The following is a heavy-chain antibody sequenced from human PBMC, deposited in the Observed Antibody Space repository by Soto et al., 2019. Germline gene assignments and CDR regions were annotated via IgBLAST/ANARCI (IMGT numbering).Heavy chain of an antibody. Sequence: TSETLSLTCAVYGGSFSGYYWSWIRQPPGKGLEWIGEINHSGSTNYNPSLKSRVTISVDTSKNQFSLKLSSVTAADTAVYYCARGRTDMNYLVYYYYGMDVWGQGTTVTVSS. V-gene: IGHV4-34*01. J-gene: IGHJ6*02. CDR1: GGSFSGYY. CDR2: INHSGST. CDR3: ARGRTDMNYLVYYYYGMDV. D-gene: IGHD1-7*01.